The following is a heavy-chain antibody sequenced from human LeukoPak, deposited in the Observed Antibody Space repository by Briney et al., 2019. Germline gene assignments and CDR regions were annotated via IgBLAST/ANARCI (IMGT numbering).Heavy chain of an antibody. CDR1: GFTFSNYA. Sequence: GGSLSLSCAASGFTFSNYAMTWVRQAPGKGLEWVSSISASGGSTYYADSVKGRFTISRDNSKNTLYLQMNSLRAEDPAVYYCAKTVAGYYYYGIDVWGQGTTVTVSS. CDR3: AKTVAGYYYYGIDV. CDR2: ISASGGST. D-gene: IGHD2-15*01. V-gene: IGHV3-23*01. J-gene: IGHJ6*02.